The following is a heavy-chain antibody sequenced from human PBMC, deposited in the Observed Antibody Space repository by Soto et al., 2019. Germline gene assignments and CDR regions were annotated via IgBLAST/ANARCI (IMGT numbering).Heavy chain of an antibody. CDR3: ASDGAVAGESNFDY. CDR1: GSTFTSYA. Sequence: GASVKVSCKASGSTFTSYAMHWVRQPPGQRLERMGWINGGNGNTKYSQKFQGRVTITRDTSASIAYMELSSLRSEDTAVYHCASDGAVAGESNFDYRGQGTLVTVSS. D-gene: IGHD6-19*01. J-gene: IGHJ4*02. V-gene: IGHV1-3*01. CDR2: INGGNGNT.